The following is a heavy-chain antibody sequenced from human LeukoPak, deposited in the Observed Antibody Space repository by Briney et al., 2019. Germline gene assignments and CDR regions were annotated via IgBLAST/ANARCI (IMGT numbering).Heavy chain of an antibody. V-gene: IGHV1-46*01. Sequence: ASVKVSCKASGYTFTNYYMQWVRQAPGQGLEWMGIINPSGGGTSYAQNFQGRVTMTRDTSTSTVYMALSSLTSEDTAVYHCARWIVGDTTSDYWGQGTLVTVSS. CDR2: INPSGGGT. CDR3: ARWIVGDTTSDY. J-gene: IGHJ4*02. CDR1: GYTFTNYY. D-gene: IGHD1-26*01.